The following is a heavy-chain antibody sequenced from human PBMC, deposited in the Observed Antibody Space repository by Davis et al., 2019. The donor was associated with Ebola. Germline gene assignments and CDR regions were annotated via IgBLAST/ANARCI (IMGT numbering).Heavy chain of an antibody. Sequence: ASVKVSCKASGYSFIGYYMHWVRQAPGQGLEWMGRINPSSSDTNYAQKFQGRVTMTTDTSIRTAYMELSRLRSDDTAVYFCARYCSGGSCSSESLDYWGQGTLVTVPS. V-gene: IGHV1-2*06. CDR1: GYSFIGYY. J-gene: IGHJ4*02. CDR2: INPSSSDT. CDR3: ARYCSGGSCSSESLDY. D-gene: IGHD2-15*01.